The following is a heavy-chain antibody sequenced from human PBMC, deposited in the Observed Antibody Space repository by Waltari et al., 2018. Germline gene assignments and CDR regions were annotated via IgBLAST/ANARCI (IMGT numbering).Heavy chain of an antibody. CDR3: AKTEMVITDYFDY. Sequence: EVQLLESGGGLVQPGGSLRLSCAASGFTFSSYAMSWVRQAPGKGLEWVSAISVSGGSTYYADSVKGRFTISRDNSKNTLYLQMNSLRAEDTAVYYCAKTEMVITDYFDYWGQGTLVTVSS. CDR2: ISVSGGST. CDR1: GFTFSSYA. V-gene: IGHV3-23*01. D-gene: IGHD3-22*01. J-gene: IGHJ4*02.